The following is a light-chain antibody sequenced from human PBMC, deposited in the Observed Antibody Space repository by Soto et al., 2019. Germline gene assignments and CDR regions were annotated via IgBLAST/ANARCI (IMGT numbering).Light chain of an antibody. V-gene: IGKV3-15*01. CDR2: GAS. CDR1: QGVSRK. CDR3: QQYHTWPIT. Sequence: EIVLTQSPGTPSLSPGETVTFFSRASQGVSRKLAWYHHNPGQAPRLLISGASTGATGIPARFSGSGSGTEFTLTISSLQSEDCAIYYCQQYHTWPITFGGGTKVDI. J-gene: IGKJ4*01.